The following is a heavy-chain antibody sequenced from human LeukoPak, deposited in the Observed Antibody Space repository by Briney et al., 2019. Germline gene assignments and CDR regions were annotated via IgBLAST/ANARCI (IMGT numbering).Heavy chain of an antibody. CDR1: KFTFSSYD. CDR2: ISGSGYST. CDR3: AKYWYDSSLDY. D-gene: IGHD3-22*01. V-gene: IGHV3-23*01. Sequence: PGGSLRLSCAASKFTFSSYDMSWVRQAPGKGLEWVSAISGSGYSTYYADSVKGRFTISRDNSKNTLYLQMNSLRAEDTAVYYCAKYWYDSSLDYWGQGTLVTVSS. J-gene: IGHJ4*02.